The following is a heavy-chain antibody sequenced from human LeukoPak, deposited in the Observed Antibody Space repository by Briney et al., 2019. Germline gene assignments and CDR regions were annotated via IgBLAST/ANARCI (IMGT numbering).Heavy chain of an antibody. CDR2: ISESGDST. V-gene: IGHV3-23*01. D-gene: IGHD3-22*01. J-gene: IGHJ4*02. CDR1: GFSFSTFT. CDR3: AKLIRDSSGIYFDY. Sequence: GGSLRLSCSASGFSFSTFTMTWVRQAPGKGLEWDSVISESGDSTHYADFVKGRFTISRDNSKNTLYLQMNSLRAEDTAVYYCAKLIRDSSGIYFDYWGQGTLVTVSS.